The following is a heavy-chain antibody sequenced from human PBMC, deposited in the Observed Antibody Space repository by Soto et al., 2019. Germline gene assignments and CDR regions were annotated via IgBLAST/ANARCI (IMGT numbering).Heavy chain of an antibody. J-gene: IGHJ6*03. Sequence: PSETLSLTCTVSGGSISTYYWSWIRQPPGKGLEWIGYISYSGSTNYNPSLKSRVTISIDTSKNQFSLELSSVTAADTAVYFCARGEYYSYYCMDVWGKGTTVTVSS. CDR2: ISYSGST. V-gene: IGHV4-59*01. CDR1: GGSISTYY. CDR3: ARGEYYSYYCMDV.